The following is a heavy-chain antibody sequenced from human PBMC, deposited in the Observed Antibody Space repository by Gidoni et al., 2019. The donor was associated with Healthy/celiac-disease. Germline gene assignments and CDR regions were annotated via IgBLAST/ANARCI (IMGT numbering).Heavy chain of an antibody. Sequence: EVQLVESGGGLVQPGRSLRLSCAASGFTFDDYALHWVRQAPGKGLEWVSGISWNSGSIGYADSVKGRFTISRDNAKNSLYLQMNSLRAEDTALYYCAKDTLWVYDSSGYYSAFDIWGQGTMVTVSS. CDR2: ISWNSGSI. CDR3: AKDTLWVYDSSGYYSAFDI. V-gene: IGHV3-9*01. J-gene: IGHJ3*02. CDR1: GFTFDDYA. D-gene: IGHD3-22*01.